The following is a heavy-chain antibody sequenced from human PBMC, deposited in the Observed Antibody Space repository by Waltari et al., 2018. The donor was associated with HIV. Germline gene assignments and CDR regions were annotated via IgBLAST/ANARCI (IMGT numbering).Heavy chain of an antibody. D-gene: IGHD5-18*01. CDR3: AKDTAGGHAFDI. V-gene: IGHV3-23*01. J-gene: IGHJ3*02. CDR2: ISGSGGST. Sequence: EVQLLESGGGLVQPGGSLRISCAASGFTFSSSAMSWVRQAPGKGLEWVSAISGSGGSTYYADSVKGRFTISRDNSKNTLYLQMNSLRAEDTAVYYCAKDTAGGHAFDIWGQGTMVTVSS. CDR1: GFTFSSSA.